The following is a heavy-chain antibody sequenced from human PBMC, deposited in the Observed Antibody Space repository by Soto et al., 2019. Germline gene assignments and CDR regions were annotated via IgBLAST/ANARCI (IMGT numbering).Heavy chain of an antibody. D-gene: IGHD1-26*01. CDR3: ARGLGLYYFDY. CDR2: IIPIFGTA. J-gene: IGHJ4*02. CDR1: GGTFSSYA. Sequence: SLKVSCKASGGTFSSYAISWVRQAPGQGLEWMGGIIPIFGTANYAQKFQGRVTITRDTSASTAYMELSSLRSEDTAVYYCARGLGLYYFDYWGQGTLVTVSS. V-gene: IGHV1-69*05.